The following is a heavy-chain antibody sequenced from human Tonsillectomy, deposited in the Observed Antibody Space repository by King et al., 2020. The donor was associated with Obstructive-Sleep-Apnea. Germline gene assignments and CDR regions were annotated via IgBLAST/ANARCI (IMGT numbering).Heavy chain of an antibody. V-gene: IGHV3-23*04. CDR3: ANRYF. J-gene: IGHJ4*02. CDR1: GFTFSSYA. CDR2: ISGSGDDT. Sequence: VQLVESGGGLIQPGASLRLSCVGSGFTFSSYAMTWVCQAPGKGLEWVSDISGSGDDTYYADSVKGRFTISRDNSKNTLYLQMNSLRADDTAVYYCANRYFWGQGTLVTVSS.